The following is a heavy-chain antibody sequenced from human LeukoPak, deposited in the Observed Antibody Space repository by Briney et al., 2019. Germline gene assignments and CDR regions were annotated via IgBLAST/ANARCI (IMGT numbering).Heavy chain of an antibody. CDR1: GYTLTGYY. V-gene: IGHV1-2*02. D-gene: IGHD3-22*01. CDR2: INPNSGGT. CDR3: ARDFGGVGYYYDSSGYYSAY. Sequence: ASVKVSCKASGYTLTGYYLHWVRQAPGQGLEWMGWINPNSGGTNYAQKFQGRVTMTRDTSISTAYMEQSRLRSDDTAVYYCARDFGGVGYYYDSSGYYSAYWGQGTLVTVSS. J-gene: IGHJ4*02.